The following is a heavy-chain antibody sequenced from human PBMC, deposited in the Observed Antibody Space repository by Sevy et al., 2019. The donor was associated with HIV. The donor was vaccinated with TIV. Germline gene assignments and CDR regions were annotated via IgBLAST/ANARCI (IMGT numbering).Heavy chain of an antibody. CDR1: GFTFSSYS. CDR3: ARDTPRVITSN. CDR2: IGGSSTTI. V-gene: IGHV3-48*01. J-gene: IGHJ4*02. Sequence: GGSPRLSCAASGFTFSSYSMNWVRQAPGKGLEWVSYIGGSSTTIHYADSVKGRFTISRDNAKNSLYLQMNSLRAEDTAVYYCARDTPRVITSNWGQGTLVTVSS. D-gene: IGHD3-16*01.